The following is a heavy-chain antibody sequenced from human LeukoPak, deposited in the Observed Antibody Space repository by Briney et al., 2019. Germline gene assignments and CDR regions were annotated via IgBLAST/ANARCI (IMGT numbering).Heavy chain of an antibody. V-gene: IGHV1-69*13. CDR3: ARARGIAAAGTTPRQYYYYMDV. CDR1: GGTFSSYA. J-gene: IGHJ6*03. D-gene: IGHD6-13*01. CDR2: IIPIFGTA. Sequence: ASVKVSCKASGGTFSSYAISWVRQAPGQGLEWMGGIIPIFGTANYAQKFQGRVTITADESTSTAYMELSSLRSEDTAVYYCARARGIAAAGTTPRQYYYYMDVWGKGTTVTISS.